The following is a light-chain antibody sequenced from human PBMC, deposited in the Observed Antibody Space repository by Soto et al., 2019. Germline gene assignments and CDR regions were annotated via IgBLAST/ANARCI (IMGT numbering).Light chain of an antibody. CDR1: SSDVGGYNY. V-gene: IGLV2-11*01. Sequence: QSALTQPRSVSGSPGQSVTISCTGTSSDVGGYNYVSWYQQHPGKAPKLMIYDVSKRPSGVPDRFSGSKSGNTASLTISGLQAEDEADYYCAAWDDSLSGQVFGGGTKLTVL. CDR2: DVS. J-gene: IGLJ3*02. CDR3: AAWDDSLSGQV.